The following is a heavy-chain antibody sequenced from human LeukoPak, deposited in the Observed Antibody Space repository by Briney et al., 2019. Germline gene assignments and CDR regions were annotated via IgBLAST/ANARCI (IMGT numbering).Heavy chain of an antibody. Sequence: PSQTLSLTCTVSGGSISSGDYYWSWIRQPPGKGLEWIGYIYYSGSTYYNPSLKSRVTISVDTSKNQFSLKLSSVTAADTAVYYCAREHYLRGDPTYYYYGMDVWGQGTTVTVSS. CDR2: IYYSGST. V-gene: IGHV4-30-4*01. CDR3: AREHYLRGDPTYYYYGMDV. J-gene: IGHJ6*02. CDR1: GGSISSGDYY. D-gene: IGHD2/OR15-2a*01.